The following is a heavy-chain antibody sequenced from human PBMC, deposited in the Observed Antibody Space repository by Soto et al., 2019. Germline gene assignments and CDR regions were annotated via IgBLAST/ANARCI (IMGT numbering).Heavy chain of an antibody. J-gene: IGHJ4*02. V-gene: IGHV4-34*01. Sequence: SETLSLTCAVYGGSFSGYYWSWIRQPPGKGLEWIGEINHSGSTNYNPSLKSRVTISVDTSKNQFSLKLSSVTAADTAVYYCARGGLVFTHLFDYWGQGTLVTVSS. D-gene: IGHD6-19*01. CDR1: GGSFSGYY. CDR2: INHSGST. CDR3: ARGGLVFTHLFDY.